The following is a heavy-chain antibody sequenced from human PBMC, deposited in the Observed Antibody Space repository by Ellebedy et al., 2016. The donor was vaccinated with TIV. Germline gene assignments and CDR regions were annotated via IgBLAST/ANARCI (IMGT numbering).Heavy chain of an antibody. Sequence: GGSLRLXCAASGFTFSSYGMHWVRQAPGKGLEWVAVISYDGSNKYYADSVKGRFTISRDNSKNTLYLQMNSLRAEDTAVYYCAKDTGGGFDYWGQGTLVTVSS. J-gene: IGHJ4*02. V-gene: IGHV3-30*18. CDR2: ISYDGSNK. CDR3: AKDTGGGFDY. CDR1: GFTFSSYG. D-gene: IGHD4-11*01.